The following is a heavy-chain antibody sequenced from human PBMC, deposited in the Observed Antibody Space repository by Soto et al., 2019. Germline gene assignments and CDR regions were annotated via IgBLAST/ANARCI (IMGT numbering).Heavy chain of an antibody. J-gene: IGHJ4*02. V-gene: IGHV4-59*01. CDR2: IYYNGKT. Sequence: QVQLRESGPGLVRPSETLPLTCTVSGGSISGYYWSWIRQPPGKGLEWIGYIYYNGKTNYNPSLKSRVTILVDTSKNQFSLKLSSVTAADTAVYYCARDRGRTAALDYWGQGNLVTVSS. CDR3: ARDRGRTAALDY. CDR1: GGSISGYY. D-gene: IGHD6-13*01.